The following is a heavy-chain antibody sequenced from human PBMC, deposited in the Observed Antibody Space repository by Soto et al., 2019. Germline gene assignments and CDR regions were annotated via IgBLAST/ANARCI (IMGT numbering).Heavy chain of an antibody. CDR2: INSDGSST. CDR1: EFTFSGYW. V-gene: IGHV3-74*01. J-gene: IGHJ3*02. CDR3: TRGSQAAFDI. Sequence: GGSLRLSCAASEFTFSGYWMHWVRQAPGKGLVWVSRINSDGSSTTYADSVEGRFTISRDNAKNTLYLQMNSLRAEDTAVYYCTRGSQAAFDIWGQGTMVTVSS.